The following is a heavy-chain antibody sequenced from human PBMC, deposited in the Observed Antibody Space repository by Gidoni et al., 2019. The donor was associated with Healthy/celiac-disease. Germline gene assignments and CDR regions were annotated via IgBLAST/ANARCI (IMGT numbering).Heavy chain of an antibody. CDR2: TSNNANSYTT. CDR3: ALTYYYDSIGYYWEDY. CDR1: GFTFSDHY. V-gene: IGHV3-72*01. J-gene: IGHJ4*02. D-gene: IGHD3-22*01. Sequence: EVQMVESGGGLFEPGGSLRLSCAAAGFTFSDHYMDWVRQAPGKGLEWVGRTSNNANSYTTEYAASVKGRFTSSRDDSNISLYLEMNIRKTADTAVYYCALTYYYDSIGYYWEDYWGQGTLVTVSS.